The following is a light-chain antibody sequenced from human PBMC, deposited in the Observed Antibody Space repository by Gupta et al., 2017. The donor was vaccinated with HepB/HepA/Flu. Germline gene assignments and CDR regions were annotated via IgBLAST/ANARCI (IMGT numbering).Light chain of an antibody. V-gene: IGLV3-1*01. CDR3: QAWDSSTDVV. CDR2: QDS. CDR1: KLGDKY. Sequence: SYELTQPPPASVSPGQTASITCSGDKLGDKYACWYQQKPGQSPVLVIYQDSKRPSGSPERFSGSNSGNTDTLSISGTQAMDEEDYCCQAWDSSTDVVFGGGTKLTVL. J-gene: IGLJ2*01.